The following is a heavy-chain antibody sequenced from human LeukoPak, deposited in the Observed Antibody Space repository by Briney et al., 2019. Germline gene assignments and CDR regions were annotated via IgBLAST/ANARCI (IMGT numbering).Heavy chain of an antibody. Sequence: SQTLSLTCTVSGGSISSGDYYWNWIRHPPGKGLEWIGYIYYSGSTFYNPSLKSRVTISLDTPKNQVFLKLTSVTAADTAVYYCASSYGMDVWGQGTTVTVSS. CDR2: IYYSGST. J-gene: IGHJ6*02. CDR3: ASSYGMDV. V-gene: IGHV4-30-4*01. CDR1: GGSISSGDYY.